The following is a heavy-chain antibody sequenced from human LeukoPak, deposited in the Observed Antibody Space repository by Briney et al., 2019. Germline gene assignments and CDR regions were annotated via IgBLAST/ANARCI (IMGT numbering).Heavy chain of an antibody. D-gene: IGHD3-9*01. J-gene: IGHJ4*02. CDR1: VYTLTGYY. V-gene: IGHV1-2*02. Sequence: ASVTVSFMASVYTLTGYYIHWVRPAAGQGLAWMGWINPNRGGTNSAQKLQGRVTLTEHTTTETAYMKLTNLRQRDTASHDHLTQDFDALDSWGQGTLVTVSS. CDR2: INPNRGGT. CDR3: LTQDFDALDS.